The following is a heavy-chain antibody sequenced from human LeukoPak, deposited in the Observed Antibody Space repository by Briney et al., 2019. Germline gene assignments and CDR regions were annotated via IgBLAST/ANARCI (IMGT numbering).Heavy chain of an antibody. D-gene: IGHD1-1*01. Sequence: GGSLRLPCTASGFTFSSNYMTWVRQAPGKGLEWVSVTYSGATTYYADSVEGRFTISRDNSKNTLYLQMNSLRAEGTAVYYCAEVVAEYFQHWGQGTLVTVSS. CDR1: GFTFSSNY. CDR3: AEVVAEYFQH. J-gene: IGHJ1*01. V-gene: IGHV3-53*01. CDR2: TYSGATT.